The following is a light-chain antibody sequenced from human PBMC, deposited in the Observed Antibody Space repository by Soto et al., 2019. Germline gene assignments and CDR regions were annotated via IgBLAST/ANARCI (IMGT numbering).Light chain of an antibody. CDR3: QQYNNWPLT. V-gene: IGKV3-15*01. J-gene: IGKJ4*01. CDR1: QSVGSN. CDR2: AAS. Sequence: EILMTQSPATLSVSPGERTTLACRASQSVGSNLAWYQQKPGQAPRLLIYAASTRASGVPARFSGSGSGTEFTLTISSLQSEDFAVYYCQQYNNWPLTFGGGTKVDIK.